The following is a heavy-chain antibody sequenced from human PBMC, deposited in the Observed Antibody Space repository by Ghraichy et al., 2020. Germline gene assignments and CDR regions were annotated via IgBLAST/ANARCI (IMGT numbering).Heavy chain of an antibody. V-gene: IGHV6-1*01. CDR2: TYYRSKWYN. D-gene: IGHD1-26*01. J-gene: IGHJ3*02. CDR3: AKFTRGSPDAFDI. CDR1: GDSVSSNSAA. Sequence: SQTLSLTCAISGDSVSSNSAAWNWIRQSPSRGLEWLGRTYYRSKWYNDYAVSVKGRITINPDTSKNQFSLQLKSVTPEDTTVYYCAKFTRGSPDAFDIWGQGTMVTVSS.